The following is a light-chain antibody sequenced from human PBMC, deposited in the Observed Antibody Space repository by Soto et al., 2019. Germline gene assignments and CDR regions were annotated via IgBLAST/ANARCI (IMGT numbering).Light chain of an antibody. CDR2: DVS. CDR3: SSYTSSSTLV. J-gene: IGLJ1*01. V-gene: IGLV2-14*01. Sequence: QSALTQPASVSGSPGQSITISCTGTSSDVGGYNYVSWYQQHPGKAPKLMIDDVSNRPSGVSNRFSGSKSGNTASLTISGLQAEDEADYYCSSYTSSSTLVFGTGTKVTVL. CDR1: SSDVGGYNY.